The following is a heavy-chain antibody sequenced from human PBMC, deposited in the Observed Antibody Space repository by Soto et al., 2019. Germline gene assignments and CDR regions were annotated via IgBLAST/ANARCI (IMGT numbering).Heavy chain of an antibody. CDR1: GFTFSSYA. Sequence: QVQLVESGGGVVQPGRSLRLSCAASGFTFSSYAMHWVRQAPGKGLEWVAVISYDGSNKYYADSVKGRFTISRNNSKNTMYPQMTSLRAEDTAVYYCARLLAVAGIYYYYYGMDVWGQGTTGTGSS. J-gene: IGHJ6*01. CDR3: ARLLAVAGIYYYYYGMDV. D-gene: IGHD6-19*01. V-gene: IGHV3-30-3*01. CDR2: ISYDGSNK.